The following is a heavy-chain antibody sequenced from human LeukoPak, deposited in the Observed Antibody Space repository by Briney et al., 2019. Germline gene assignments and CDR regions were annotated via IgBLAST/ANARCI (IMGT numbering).Heavy chain of an antibody. CDR1: GFTFSSYA. J-gene: IGHJ4*02. V-gene: IGHV3-23*01. D-gene: IGHD2-2*01. CDR2: ISGSGGGT. Sequence: GGSLRLSCAASGFTFSSYAMSWVRHAPGKGLEWVSAISGSGGGTDYADSVKGRFTIYRDNCKNKLYLQMNSLRAEDTAVYYCAQDLLIEDIVVVPAPTPSGYWGQGNPVTVSS. CDR3: AQDLLIEDIVVVPAPTPSGY.